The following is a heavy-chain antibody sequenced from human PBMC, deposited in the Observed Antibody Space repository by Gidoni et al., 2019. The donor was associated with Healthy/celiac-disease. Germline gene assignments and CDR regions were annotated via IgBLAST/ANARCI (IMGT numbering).Heavy chain of an antibody. V-gene: IGHV3-33*01. D-gene: IGHD6-13*01. J-gene: IGHJ6*02. CDR2: IWYYGSNK. CDR3: ARELLAAASLGYNYGLDV. Sequence: QVQLVESGGGVVQPGRSLSLSCAASGLPFSSYGSHWVRQAPGKGLEWVTVIWYYGSNKYFADSVKGRFTISRDNSKNTLYLQMNSLRSEDTAVYYCARELLAAASLGYNYGLDVWGQGTTVTVSS. CDR1: GLPFSSYG.